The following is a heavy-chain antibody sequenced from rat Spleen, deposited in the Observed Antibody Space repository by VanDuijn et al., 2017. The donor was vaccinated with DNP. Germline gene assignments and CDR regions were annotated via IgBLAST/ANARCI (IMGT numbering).Heavy chain of an antibody. V-gene: IGHV5-29*01. CDR1: GFTFSNSG. J-gene: IGHJ2*01. CDR2: ITYDGGTT. CDR3: ARWGGDYFDY. Sequence: EVQLVESGGDLVQPGRSLKLSCEASGFTFSNSGMHWIRQAPTKGLEWVASITYDGGTTYYRDSVKGRFTISRDDAKSTLYLQMESLRSEDTATYYCARWGGDYFDYWGQGVMVTVSS.